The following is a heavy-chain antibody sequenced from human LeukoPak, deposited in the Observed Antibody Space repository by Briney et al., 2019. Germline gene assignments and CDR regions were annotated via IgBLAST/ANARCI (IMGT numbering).Heavy chain of an antibody. J-gene: IGHJ5*02. V-gene: IGHV3-23*01. CDR1: GFTFSSYA. CDR3: AKDKMIVVVMWFDP. D-gene: IGHD3-22*01. CDR2: ISGSGGGT. Sequence: GGSLRLSCAASGFTFSSYAISWVRQAPGKGLEWVSAISGSGGGTYYADSVKGRFTISRDNSKNTLYLQMNSLRAEDTAVYYCAKDKMIVVVMWFDPWGQGTLVTVSS.